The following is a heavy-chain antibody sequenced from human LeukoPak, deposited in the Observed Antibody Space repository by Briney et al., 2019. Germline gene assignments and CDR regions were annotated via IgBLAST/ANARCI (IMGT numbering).Heavy chain of an antibody. CDR3: TRGQTNPFDY. Sequence: GGSLRLSCAASGFTASSNYMSWVRQAPGKGLEWVSVIYSSGSTYYADSVKGRFTISRDNSQNTLYLQMNTLRIEDTAVYHCTRGQTNPFDYWGQGTLVTVSS. D-gene: IGHD1-14*01. CDR2: IYSSGST. J-gene: IGHJ4*02. V-gene: IGHV3-66*01. CDR1: GFTASSNY.